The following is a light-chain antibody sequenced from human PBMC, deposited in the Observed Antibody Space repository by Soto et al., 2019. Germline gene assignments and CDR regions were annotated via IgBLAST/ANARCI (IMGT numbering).Light chain of an antibody. J-gene: IGKJ1*01. CDR3: QQFRDWPRT. CDR1: QSVRSD. CDR2: GAS. V-gene: IGKV3-15*01. Sequence: EILMTQSPATLSVSPGERATLSCKASQSVRSDLAWFQQKPGQAPRLLIYGASSRATVISARFSGSGSGTEVTLTVSSLRSEDFAVYYCQQFRDWPRTFGQGTKVEI.